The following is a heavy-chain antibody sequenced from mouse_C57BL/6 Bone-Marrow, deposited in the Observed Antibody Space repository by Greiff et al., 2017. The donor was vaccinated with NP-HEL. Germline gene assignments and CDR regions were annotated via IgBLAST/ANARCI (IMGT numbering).Heavy chain of an antibody. J-gene: IGHJ3*01. Sequence: VQLQQSGAELARPGASVKLSCKASGYTFTSYGISWVKQRTGQGLEWIGEIYPRSGNTYYNEKFKGKATLTADKSSSTAYMELRSLTSEDSAVYFCARLGYYGSSPAWFAYWGQGTLVTVSA. CDR3: ARLGYYGSSPAWFAY. CDR1: GYTFTSYG. CDR2: IYPRSGNT. V-gene: IGHV1-81*01. D-gene: IGHD1-1*01.